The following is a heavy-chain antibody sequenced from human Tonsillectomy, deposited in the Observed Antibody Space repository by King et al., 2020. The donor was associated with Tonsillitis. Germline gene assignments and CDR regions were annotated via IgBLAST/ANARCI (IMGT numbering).Heavy chain of an antibody. D-gene: IGHD3-10*01. Sequence: QLQESGPGLVKPSETLSLTCTVSGGSVSSGSYYWSWIRQPPGKGLEWIGYIYYSGSTNYNPSLKSRVTISVDTSKNQFSLKLSSVTAADTAVYYCAREAGRYYGSVSYYNVFDYWGQGTLVTVSS. CDR1: GGSVSSGSYY. CDR3: AREAGRYYGSVSYYNVFDY. J-gene: IGHJ4*02. CDR2: IYYSGST. V-gene: IGHV4-61*01.